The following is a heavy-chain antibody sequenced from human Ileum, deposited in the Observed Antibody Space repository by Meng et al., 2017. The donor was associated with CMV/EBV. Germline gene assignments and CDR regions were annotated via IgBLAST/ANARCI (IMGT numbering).Heavy chain of an antibody. CDR3: ARGRQPARYGGFDY. J-gene: IGHJ4*02. D-gene: IGHD2-2*01. Sequence: GESLKISCAASGFTFSNYWMSWVRQAPGKGLEWVANINKDGSGEYYVDSVKGRFTISRDNAKNSLYLQMNSLRTEDTAVYYCARGRQPARYGGFDYWGQGTLVTVSS. CDR2: INKDGSGE. V-gene: IGHV3-7*01. CDR1: GFTFSNYW.